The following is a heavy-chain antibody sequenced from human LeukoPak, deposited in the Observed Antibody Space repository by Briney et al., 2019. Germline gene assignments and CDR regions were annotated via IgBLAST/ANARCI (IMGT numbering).Heavy chain of an antibody. CDR1: GGSFSGYY. Sequence: SETLSLTCAVYGGSFSGYYWSWIRQPPGKGLEWIGEINHSGSTNYNPSLKSRVTISVDTSKNQFSPKLSSVTAADTAVYYCARDRPELRFYYGSGSSRRHYYFDYWGQGTLVTVSS. CDR2: INHSGST. D-gene: IGHD3-10*01. V-gene: IGHV4-34*01. J-gene: IGHJ4*02. CDR3: ARDRPELRFYYGSGSSRRHYYFDY.